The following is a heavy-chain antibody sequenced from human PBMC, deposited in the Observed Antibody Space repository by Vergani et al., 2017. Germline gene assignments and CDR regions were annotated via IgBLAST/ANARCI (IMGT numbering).Heavy chain of an antibody. CDR2: IRYDGSNK. J-gene: IGHJ6*02. D-gene: IGHD1-26*01. CDR1: GFTFSSYG. CDR3: AKERYFDYSYGMDV. Sequence: QLLESGGGLIQPGGSLRLSCAASGFTFSSYGMHWVRQAPGKGLEWVAFIRYDGSNKYYADSVKGRFTISRDNSKNTLYLQMNSLRAEDTAVYYCAKERYFDYSYGMDVWGQGTTVTVSS. V-gene: IGHV3-30*02.